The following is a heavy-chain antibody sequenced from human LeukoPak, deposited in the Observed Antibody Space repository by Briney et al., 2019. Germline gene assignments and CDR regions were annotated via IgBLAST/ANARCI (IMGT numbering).Heavy chain of an antibody. V-gene: IGHV4-59*01. D-gene: IGHD6-13*01. CDR1: SGSISSYY. CDR3: ARLYSSTWSIYFDY. J-gene: IGHJ4*02. CDR2: IYYSGST. Sequence: SETLSLTCTVSSGSISSYYWNWIRQPQGKGLEWIGYIYYSGSTNYNPSLKSRVIISVDTSKNQFSLKLSSVTAVDTAVYYCARLYSSTWSIYFDYWGQGTLVTVSS.